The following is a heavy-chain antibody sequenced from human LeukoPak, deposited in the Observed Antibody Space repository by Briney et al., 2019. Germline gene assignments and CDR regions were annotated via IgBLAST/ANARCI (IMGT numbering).Heavy chain of an antibody. Sequence: SVKVSCKASGGTFSSYAISWVRPAPGQGLEWMGRIIPIFGTANYAQKFQGRVTITADKSTSTAYMELSSLRSEDTAVYYCARDSVGATSADYWGQGTLVTVSS. CDR3: ARDSVGATSADY. D-gene: IGHD1-26*01. CDR1: GGTFSSYA. V-gene: IGHV1-69*06. CDR2: IIPIFGTA. J-gene: IGHJ4*02.